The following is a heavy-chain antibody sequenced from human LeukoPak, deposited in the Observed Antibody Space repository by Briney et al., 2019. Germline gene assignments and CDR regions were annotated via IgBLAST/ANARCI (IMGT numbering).Heavy chain of an antibody. CDR1: GFTFSSYS. V-gene: IGHV3-48*01. J-gene: IGHJ4*02. CDR3: ARGRGWLSLPRDLYFDY. Sequence: GGSLRLSCAASGFTFSSYSMNWVRQAPGKGLEWVSYISSSSSTTYYADSVKGRFTISRDNAKNSLYLQMNSLRAEDTAVYYCARGRGWLSLPRDLYFDYWGQGTLVTVSS. CDR2: ISSSSSTT. D-gene: IGHD3-22*01.